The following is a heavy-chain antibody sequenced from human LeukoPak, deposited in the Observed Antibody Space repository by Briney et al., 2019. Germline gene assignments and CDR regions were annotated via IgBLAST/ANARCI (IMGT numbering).Heavy chain of an antibody. Sequence: PSETLSLTCTVSGGSISSSSYYWGWIRQPPGKGLEWIGSIYYSGSTYYNPSLKSRVTISVDTSKNQFSLKLSSVTAADTAVYYCARYTYDSSGYYSGYFDYWGQGTLVTVSS. CDR3: ARYTYDSSGYYSGYFDY. CDR2: IYYSGST. J-gene: IGHJ4*02. CDR1: GGSISSSSYY. V-gene: IGHV4-39*01. D-gene: IGHD3-22*01.